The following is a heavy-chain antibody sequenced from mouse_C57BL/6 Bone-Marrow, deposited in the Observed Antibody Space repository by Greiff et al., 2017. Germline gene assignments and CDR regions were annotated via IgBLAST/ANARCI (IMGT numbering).Heavy chain of an antibody. CDR3: ARRLGGSSMAY. Sequence: QVQLQQPGAELVKPGASVTLSCKASGYTFTGYWMHWVKQRPGQGLEWIGMIHPVSGSTNYNEKFKSKATLTVDRSSSTAYMQLSSLTSEDSAVXYCARRLGGSSMAYWGQGTLVTVSA. CDR2: IHPVSGST. J-gene: IGHJ3*01. CDR1: GYTFTGYW. V-gene: IGHV1-64*01. D-gene: IGHD1-1*01.